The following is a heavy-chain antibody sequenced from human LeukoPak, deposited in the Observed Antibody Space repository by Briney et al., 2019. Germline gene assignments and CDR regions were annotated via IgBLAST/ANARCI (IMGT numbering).Heavy chain of an antibody. V-gene: IGHV4-59*12. CDR2: IYYSGST. D-gene: IGHD6-6*01. CDR1: GGSISSYY. J-gene: IGHJ6*02. Sequence: SETLSLTCIVSGGSISSYYWNWIRQPPGKGLEWIGYIYYSGSTNYNPSLKSRVTISVDMSKNQFSLKLSSVTAADTAVYYCARAGYSSSPRYYYYYGMDVWGQGTTVTVSS. CDR3: ARAGYSSSPRYYYYYGMDV.